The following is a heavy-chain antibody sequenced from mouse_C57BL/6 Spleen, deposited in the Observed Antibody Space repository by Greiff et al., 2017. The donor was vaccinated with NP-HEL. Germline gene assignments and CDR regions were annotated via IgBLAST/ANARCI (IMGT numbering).Heavy chain of an antibody. CDR1: GYTFTSYD. D-gene: IGHD2-5*01. Sequence: VKLVESGPELVKPGASVKLSCKASGYTFTSYDINWVKQRPGQGLEWIGWIYPRDGSTKYNEKFKGKATLTVDTSSSTAYMELHSLTSEDSAVYFCARGGYSNPYAMDYWGQGTSVTVSS. V-gene: IGHV1-85*01. CDR2: IYPRDGST. J-gene: IGHJ4*01. CDR3: ARGGYSNPYAMDY.